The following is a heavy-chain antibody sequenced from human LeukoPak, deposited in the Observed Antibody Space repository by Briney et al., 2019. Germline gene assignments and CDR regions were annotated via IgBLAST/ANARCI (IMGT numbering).Heavy chain of an antibody. Sequence: PGGSLRLAWAASGFTFSSYGMHWVRQAPGKGLGWVAFIRYDGSNKYYADSVKGRFTISRDNSKNTLYLQMNSLRAEDSAVYYCAKSFMVRGVTITGNWFDPWGQGTLVTVSS. CDR3: AKSFMVRGVTITGNWFDP. J-gene: IGHJ5*02. CDR1: GFTFSSYG. D-gene: IGHD3-10*01. CDR2: IRYDGSNK. V-gene: IGHV3-30*02.